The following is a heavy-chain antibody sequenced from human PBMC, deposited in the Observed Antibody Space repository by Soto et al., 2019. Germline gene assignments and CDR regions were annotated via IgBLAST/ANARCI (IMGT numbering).Heavy chain of an antibody. Sequence: QVQLVQSGAEVKKPGSSVKVSCKASGGTFSSYAISWVRQAPGQGLEWMGGIIPIFGTANYAQKFQGRVTITADDSTIAAYMELSSLRSEDTAVYYCARDGGVYDYSPFDYWGQGTLVTVSS. CDR1: GGTFSSYA. CDR3: ARDGGVYDYSPFDY. CDR2: IIPIFGTA. V-gene: IGHV1-69*12. J-gene: IGHJ4*02. D-gene: IGHD4-4*01.